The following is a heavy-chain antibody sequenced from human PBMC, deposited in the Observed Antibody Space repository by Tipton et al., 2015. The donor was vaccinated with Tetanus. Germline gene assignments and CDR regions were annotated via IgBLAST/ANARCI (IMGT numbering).Heavy chain of an antibody. D-gene: IGHD6-13*01. Sequence: QLVQSGAEVKKPGASVKVSCKASGYTFTSYAMNWVRQAPGQGLEWMGWINTNTGNPTYAQGFTGRFAFSLDTSVSTAYLQISSLKAEDTAVYYCARGPIAAAGTSDAFDIWGQGTMVTVSS. CDR2: INTNTGNP. CDR3: ARGPIAAAGTSDAFDI. V-gene: IGHV7-4-1*02. J-gene: IGHJ3*02. CDR1: GYTFTSYA.